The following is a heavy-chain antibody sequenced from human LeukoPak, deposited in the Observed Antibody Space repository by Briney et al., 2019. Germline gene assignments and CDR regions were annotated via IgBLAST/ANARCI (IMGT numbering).Heavy chain of an antibody. J-gene: IGHJ5*02. D-gene: IGHD2-15*01. CDR1: GGTFSSYA. CDR3: ARPSCGGGTCYES. V-gene: IGHV1-69*05. CDR2: IIPIFGTA. Sequence: ASVKVSCKASGGTFSSYAISWVRQAPGQGLEWMGRIIPIFGTANYAQKFQGRVTITTDESTSTAYMELSSLRSEDTAVYYCARPSCGGGTCYESWGQGTLVTVS.